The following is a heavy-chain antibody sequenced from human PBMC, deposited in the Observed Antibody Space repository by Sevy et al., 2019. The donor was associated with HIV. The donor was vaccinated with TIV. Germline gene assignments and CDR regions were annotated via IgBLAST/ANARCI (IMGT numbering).Heavy chain of an antibody. CDR2: IWYVGSNK. Sequence: GGSLRLSCAASGFTFSKYGMHWVRQAPGKGLEWVALIWYVGSNKYYADSVKGRFNISRDNSKNTLYLQRNSLRAEDTAVYYCVRGADYYDSSGANCDYWGQGTLVTVSS. CDR1: GFTFSKYG. CDR3: VRGADYYDSSGANCDY. V-gene: IGHV3-33*01. J-gene: IGHJ4*02. D-gene: IGHD3-22*01.